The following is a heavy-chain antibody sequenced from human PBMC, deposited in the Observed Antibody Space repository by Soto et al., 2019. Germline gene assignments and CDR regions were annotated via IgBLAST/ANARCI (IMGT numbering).Heavy chain of an antibody. CDR1: GFTFNGAW. Sequence: DVQLVESGGGLVQPGGSLRLSCATSGFTFNGAWMNWVRQAPGKGLEWVGRVKSKVNGETVDYAAPVKGRATISRDDSTNTLYLQMNSLNTEDTAMYYCSADLPIRGAYAFDYWGQGTPVTVSS. CDR3: SADLPIRGAYAFDY. D-gene: IGHD3-3*02. V-gene: IGHV3-15*07. CDR2: VKSKVNGETV. J-gene: IGHJ4*02.